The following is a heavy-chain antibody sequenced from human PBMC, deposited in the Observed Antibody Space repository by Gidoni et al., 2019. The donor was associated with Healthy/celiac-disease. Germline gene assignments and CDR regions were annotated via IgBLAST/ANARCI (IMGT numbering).Heavy chain of an antibody. CDR1: GGSISSSSYY. CDR2: IYYSGST. CDR3: ARRGAVLEWHYGMDV. Sequence: QLQLQESGPGLVKPSETLSLTCTLSGGSISSSSYYWGWIRQPPGKGLEWIGSIYYSGSTYYNPSLKSRVTISVDTSKNQFSLKLSSVTAADTAVYYCARRGAVLEWHYGMDVWGQGTTVTVSS. J-gene: IGHJ6*02. V-gene: IGHV4-39*01. D-gene: IGHD3-3*01.